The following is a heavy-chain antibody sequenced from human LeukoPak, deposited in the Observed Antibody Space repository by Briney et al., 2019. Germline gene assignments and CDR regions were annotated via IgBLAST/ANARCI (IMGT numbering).Heavy chain of an antibody. CDR1: VYTFTGYY. V-gene: IGHV1-2*02. Sequence: GASVKVSCKASVYTFTGYYMHWVRQAPGQGLEWMGWINPNSGGTNYAQKFQGRVTMTRDTSISTAYMELSRLRSDDTAVYYCASSTIFGVVIPGYWGQGTLVTVSS. D-gene: IGHD3-3*01. CDR3: ASSTIFGVVIPGY. J-gene: IGHJ4*02. CDR2: INPNSGGT.